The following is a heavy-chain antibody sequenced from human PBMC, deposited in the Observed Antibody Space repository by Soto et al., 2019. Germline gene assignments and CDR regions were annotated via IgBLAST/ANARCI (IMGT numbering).Heavy chain of an antibody. CDR3: AKDSAGGPPYYYYGMDV. J-gene: IGHJ6*02. D-gene: IGHD6-13*01. Sequence: GGSLRLSCAASGFTFSSYAMSWVRQAPGKGLEWVSAISGSGGSTYYADSVKGRFAISRDNSKNTLYLQMNSLRAEDTAVYYCAKDSAGGPPYYYYGMDVWGQGTTVTVSS. CDR1: GFTFSSYA. V-gene: IGHV3-23*01. CDR2: ISGSGGST.